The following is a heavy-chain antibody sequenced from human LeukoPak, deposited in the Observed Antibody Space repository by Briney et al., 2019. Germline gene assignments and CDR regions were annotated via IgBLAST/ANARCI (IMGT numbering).Heavy chain of an antibody. Sequence: PGGSLRLSCAASGFTFSSHAMSWVRQAPGKGLEWVSAIGDDVVSTYYAESVKGRFTISRDNSKNTLYLQMDSLRAEDTATYYCARDSPLLTVWGQGTLVTVSS. J-gene: IGHJ4*02. CDR1: GFTFSSHA. CDR3: ARDSPLLTV. D-gene: IGHD3-9*01. CDR2: IGDDVVST. V-gene: IGHV3-23*01.